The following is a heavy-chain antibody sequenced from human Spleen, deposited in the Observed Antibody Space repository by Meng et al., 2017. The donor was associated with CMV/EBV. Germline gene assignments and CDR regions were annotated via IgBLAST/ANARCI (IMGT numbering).Heavy chain of an antibody. D-gene: IGHD3-10*01. V-gene: IGHV3-43D*03. CDR1: GFTFDDYA. Sequence: GESLKISCAASGFTFDDYAMHWVRQVPGKGLEWVSLTSWDGGSTYYADSVKGRFTISRDNAKNSLSLQMNILRAEDTAVYYCARVGSSSGSYYYWGQGTLVTVSS. CDR3: ARVGSSSGSYYY. CDR2: TSWDGGST. J-gene: IGHJ4*02.